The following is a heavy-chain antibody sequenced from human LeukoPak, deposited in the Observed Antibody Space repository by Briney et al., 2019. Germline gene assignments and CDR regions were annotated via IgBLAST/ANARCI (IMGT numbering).Heavy chain of an antibody. CDR1: PFIFSGHW. CDR3: ARKQRYFDY. D-gene: IGHD6-25*01. V-gene: IGHV4-4*02. J-gene: IGHJ4*02. CDR2: IYHSGST. Sequence: GSLRLSCEASPFIFSGHWLNWVRQPPGKGLEWIGEIYHSGSTNYNPSLKSRVTISVDKSKNQFSLKLSSVTAADTAVYYCARKQRYFDYWGQGTLVTVSS.